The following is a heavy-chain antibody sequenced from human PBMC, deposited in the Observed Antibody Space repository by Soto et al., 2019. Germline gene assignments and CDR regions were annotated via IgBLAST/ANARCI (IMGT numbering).Heavy chain of an antibody. V-gene: IGHV4-30-2*01. J-gene: IGHJ3*02. CDR1: GGSISSGGYS. CDR2: IYHSGST. D-gene: IGHD1-1*01. CDR3: VRVLVNDDAFDI. Sequence: QLQLQESGSGLVKPSQTLSLTCAVSGGSISSGGYSWSWIRQPPGKGLEWIGYIYHSGSTYYNPSLKSRVTISVDRSKNQFFLKLISVTAADTAVYYCVRVLVNDDAFDIWGQGTKVTVSS.